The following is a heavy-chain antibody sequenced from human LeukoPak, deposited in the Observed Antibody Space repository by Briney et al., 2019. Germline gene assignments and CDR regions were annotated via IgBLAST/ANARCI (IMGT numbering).Heavy chain of an antibody. V-gene: IGHV3-23*01. CDR3: AKDLDSSGYSYYFYYGLDV. J-gene: IGHJ6*02. CDR2: ISSSGGTT. Sequence: GRSLRLSCAASGFTFSSYAMSWVRQAPGKGLEWVSGISSSGGTTDYADSVKGRFTISRDNSKNTVYMQMNSLRAEDTAVYYCAKDLDSSGYSYYFYYGLDVWGQGTTVTVSS. CDR1: GFTFSSYA. D-gene: IGHD3-22*01.